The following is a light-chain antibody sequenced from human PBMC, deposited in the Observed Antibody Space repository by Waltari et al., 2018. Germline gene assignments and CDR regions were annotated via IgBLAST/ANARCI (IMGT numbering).Light chain of an antibody. J-gene: IGLJ1*01. CDR3: SSYTSSSTLDV. Sequence: QSALPQPASVSGSPGQSTTISCPGTSSDVGGYNYVSWYQQHPGKAPKLMIYDVSNRPSGVSNRFSGSKSGNTASLTISGLQAEDEADYYCSSYTSSSTLDVFGTGTKVTVL. V-gene: IGLV2-14*03. CDR1: SSDVGGYNY. CDR2: DVS.